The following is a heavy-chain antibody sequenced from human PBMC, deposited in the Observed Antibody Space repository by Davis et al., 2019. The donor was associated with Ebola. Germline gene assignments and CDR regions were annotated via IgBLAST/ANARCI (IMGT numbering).Heavy chain of an antibody. J-gene: IGHJ4*02. CDR1: GYTFTSYG. D-gene: IGHD5-12*01. Sequence: ASVKVSCKASGYTFTSYGISWVRQAPGQGLEWLGWISAYNGNTNYAQKLQGRVTMTTDTSTSTAYMALRSLRSDDTAVYYCAGGALGYSGYLRRYYFDYWGQGTLVTISS. CDR3: AGGALGYSGYLRRYYFDY. V-gene: IGHV1-18*01. CDR2: ISAYNGNT.